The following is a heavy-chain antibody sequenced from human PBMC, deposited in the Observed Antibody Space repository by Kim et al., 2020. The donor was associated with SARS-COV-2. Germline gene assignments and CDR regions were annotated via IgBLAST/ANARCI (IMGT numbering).Heavy chain of an antibody. Sequence: YAQKFQGRVTMTRDTSISTAYMELSRLRSDDTAVYYCARHSYGTNDAFDIWGQGTMVTVSS. V-gene: IGHV1-2*02. J-gene: IGHJ3*02. CDR3: ARHSYGTNDAFDI. D-gene: IGHD5-18*01.